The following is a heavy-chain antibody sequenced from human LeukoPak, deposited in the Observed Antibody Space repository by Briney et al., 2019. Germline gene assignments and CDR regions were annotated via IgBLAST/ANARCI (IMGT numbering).Heavy chain of an antibody. V-gene: IGHV1-69*05. CDR1: RGTFRSYA. J-gene: IGHJ4*02. D-gene: IGHD1-26*01. Sequence: SVNVSFKASRGTFRSYAISWVRQAPGQGLEWVGVIIPIFGTANSAHKLQGRVTNTTDEPTHAAYIAASTLRADDTDVYYSQRRRIVGATELDYGGQGPVVTVSS. CDR3: QRRRIVGATELDY. CDR2: IIPIFGTA.